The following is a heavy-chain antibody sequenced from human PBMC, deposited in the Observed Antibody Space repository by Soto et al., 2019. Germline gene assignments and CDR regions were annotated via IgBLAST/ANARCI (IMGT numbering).Heavy chain of an antibody. J-gene: IGHJ6*02. CDR2: MNPNSGNT. CDR3: ARWGPYGDYDDYYYYYGMDV. Sequence: ASVKVSCKASGYTFTSYDINWVRQATGQGLEWMGWMNPNSGNTGYAQKFQGRVTMTRNTSISTAYMELSSLRSEDTAVYYCARWGPYGDYDDYYYYYGMDVWGQGTTVTVS. CDR1: GYTFTSYD. D-gene: IGHD4-17*01. V-gene: IGHV1-8*01.